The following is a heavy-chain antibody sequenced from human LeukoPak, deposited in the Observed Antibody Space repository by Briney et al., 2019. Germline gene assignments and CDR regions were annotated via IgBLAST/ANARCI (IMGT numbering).Heavy chain of an antibody. Sequence: SVKVSCKASGGTFRSYAISWVRQAPGQGLEWMGGIIPIFGTANYAQKFQGRVTITADESTSTAYMELSSLRSEDTAVYYCVRDQGYRYGYGDFDNWGQGTLVTVSS. V-gene: IGHV1-69*01. CDR2: IIPIFGTA. CDR3: VRDQGYRYGYGDFDN. D-gene: IGHD5-18*01. J-gene: IGHJ4*02. CDR1: GGTFRSYA.